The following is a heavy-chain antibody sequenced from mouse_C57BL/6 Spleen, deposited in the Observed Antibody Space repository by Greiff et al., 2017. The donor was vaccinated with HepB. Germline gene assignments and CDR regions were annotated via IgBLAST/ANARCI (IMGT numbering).Heavy chain of an antibody. D-gene: IGHD1-1*01. V-gene: IGHV1-39*01. CDR2: INPNYGTT. CDR1: GYSFTDYN. CDR3: ARSRGITTVVATSGDFDY. Sequence: EVQLQESGPELVKPGASVKISCKASGYSFTDYNMNWVKQSNGKSLEWIGVINPNYGTTSYNQKFKGKATLTVDQSSSTAYMQLNSLTSEDSAVYYCARSRGITTVVATSGDFDYWGQGTTLTVSS. J-gene: IGHJ2*01.